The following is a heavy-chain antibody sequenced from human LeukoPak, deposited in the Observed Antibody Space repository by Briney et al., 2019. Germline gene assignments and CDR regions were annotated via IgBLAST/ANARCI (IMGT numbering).Heavy chain of an antibody. V-gene: IGHV3-7*03. Sequence: GGSLRLSCAASGFTFSSYWMNWARQAPGKGLEWVASINHNGNVNYCVDSVKGRFTISRDNAKNSLYLQMSNLRAEDTVVYFCARGGGLDVWGQGATVTVSS. J-gene: IGHJ6*02. CDR3: ARGGGLDV. CDR2: INHNGNVN. D-gene: IGHD3-16*01. CDR1: GFTFSSYW.